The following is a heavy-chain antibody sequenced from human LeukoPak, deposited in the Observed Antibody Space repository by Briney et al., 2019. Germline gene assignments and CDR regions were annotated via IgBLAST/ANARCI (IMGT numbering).Heavy chain of an antibody. CDR1: GGSFSGYY. CDR2: INHSGST. J-gene: IGHJ4*02. D-gene: IGHD3-22*01. V-gene: IGHV4-34*01. CDR3: ARGREDGYYDSSGYYPY. Sequence: PSETLSLTCAVYGGSFSGYYWSWIRQPPGKGLEWIGEINHSGSTNYNPSLKSRVTISVDTSKNQFSLKLSSVTAADTAVYYCARGREDGYYDSSGYYPYWGQGILVTVSS.